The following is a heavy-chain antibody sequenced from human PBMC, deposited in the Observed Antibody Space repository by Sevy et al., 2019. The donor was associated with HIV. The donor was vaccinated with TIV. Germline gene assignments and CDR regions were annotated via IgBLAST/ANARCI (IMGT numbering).Heavy chain of an antibody. V-gene: IGHV4-59*01. CDR3: ARGIVAYYFHY. CDR2: FYYSGIT. D-gene: IGHD5-12*01. Sequence: SETLSLTCTVSGDSISSYYWSWIRQPPGKGLEWIGYFYYSGITNYNPSVKSRVTISVDTSRNQISLKLSSVTAADTAVYYCARGIVAYYFHYWGQGTLVTVSS. CDR1: GDSISSYY. J-gene: IGHJ4*02.